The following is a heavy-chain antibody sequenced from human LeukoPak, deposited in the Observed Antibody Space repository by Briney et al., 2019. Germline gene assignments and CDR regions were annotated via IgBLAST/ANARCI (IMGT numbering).Heavy chain of an antibody. D-gene: IGHD3-10*01. CDR2: INHSGST. V-gene: IGHV4-34*01. J-gene: IGHJ6*02. Sequence: KPSESLSLTCAVYGGSFSGYYWSWIRQPPGKGLEWIGEINHSGSTNYNPSLKSRVTISVDTSKNQFSLKLSSVTAADTAVYYCARWEGSGSYYNVRGYYYYYGMDVWGQGTTVTVSS. CDR1: GGSFSGYY. CDR3: ARWEGSGSYYNVRGYYYYYGMDV.